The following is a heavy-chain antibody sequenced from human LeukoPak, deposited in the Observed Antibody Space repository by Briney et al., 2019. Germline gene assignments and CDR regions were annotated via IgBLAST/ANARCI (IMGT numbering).Heavy chain of an antibody. CDR2: INYSGST. CDR3: ARRVPGGGTYYTDS. CDR1: GVSISSYF. D-gene: IGHD3-16*01. J-gene: IGHJ4*02. V-gene: IGHV4-59*08. Sequence: SETLSLTCTVSGVSISSYFWIWIRQPPGKGLEWIGYINYSGSTNYNPALKSRVTISLDTSKNQFSLKLNSVTAADTAVYYCARRVPGGGTYYTDSWGQRNPVTVSS.